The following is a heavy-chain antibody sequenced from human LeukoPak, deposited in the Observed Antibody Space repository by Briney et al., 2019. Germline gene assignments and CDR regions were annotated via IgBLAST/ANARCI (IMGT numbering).Heavy chain of an antibody. V-gene: IGHV4-34*01. CDR2: INHSGST. CDR1: GGSFSGYY. J-gene: IGHJ6*03. CDR3: ARGRMAHYYYYYMDV. D-gene: IGHD5-24*01. Sequence: SETLSLTCAVYGGSFSGYYWSWIRQPPGKGLEWIGEINHSGSTNYNPSLKSRVTISVDTSKNQFSLKLSSVTAADTAVYYCARGRMAHYYYYYMDVWGKGTTVTVSS.